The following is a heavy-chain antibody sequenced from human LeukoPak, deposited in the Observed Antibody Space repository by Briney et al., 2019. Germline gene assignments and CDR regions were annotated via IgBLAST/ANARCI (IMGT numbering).Heavy chain of an antibody. CDR3: ARDQPATGNSAAFDI. V-gene: IGHV1-2*02. CDR1: GYIFTGYY. CDR2: INPNSGGT. J-gene: IGHJ3*02. D-gene: IGHD1-1*01. Sequence: ASVKVSCKASGYIFTGYYMHWVRQAPGQGLEWMGWINPNSGGTNYAQKFQGRVTMTRDTSISTAYMELSRLRSDDTAVYYCARDQPATGNSAAFDIWGQGTMVTVSS.